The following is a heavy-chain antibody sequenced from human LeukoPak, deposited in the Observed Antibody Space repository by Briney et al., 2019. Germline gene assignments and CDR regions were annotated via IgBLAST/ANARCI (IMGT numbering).Heavy chain of an antibody. CDR3: ARGKGYFYYGIDV. V-gene: IGHV4-34*01. CDR1: GGSFSGYY. Sequence: PSETLSLTCAVYGGSFSGYYWSWIRQPPGKGLEWIGEINNSGSTNYNPSLTTLVTISVDTSNNQFSLKLSSVTSADTAVYYCARGKGYFYYGIDVWGQGTTVTVSS. CDR2: INNSGST. J-gene: IGHJ6*02.